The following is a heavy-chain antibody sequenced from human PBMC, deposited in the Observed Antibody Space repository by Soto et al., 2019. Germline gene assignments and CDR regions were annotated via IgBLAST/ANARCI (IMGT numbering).Heavy chain of an antibody. D-gene: IGHD4-17*01. CDR3: ARFSVTTYFDY. CDR2: IYYSGST. Sequence: SETLSLTCTASGGSISSYYWSWIRQPPGKGLEWIGYIYYSGSTNYNPSLKSRVTISVDTSKNQFSLKLSSVTAADTAVYYCARFSVTTYFDYWGQGTLVTVSS. V-gene: IGHV4-59*08. J-gene: IGHJ4*02. CDR1: GGSISSYY.